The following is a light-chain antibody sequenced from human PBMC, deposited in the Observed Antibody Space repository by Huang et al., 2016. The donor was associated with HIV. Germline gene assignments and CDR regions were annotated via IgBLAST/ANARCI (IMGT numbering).Light chain of an antibody. V-gene: IGKV2-29*02. Sequence: DLVLTQTPLSLSVIPGQSASISCKSSQSLLHSDGKTYLYWYLQRPGQSPQLLMYEVSNRFSGVPHRFSGSGSGKDFTLKISRVEAEDAVFYYCMQGLQVPRTFGQGTKVEIK. J-gene: IGKJ1*01. CDR1: QSLLHSDGKTY. CDR2: EVS. CDR3: MQGLQVPRT.